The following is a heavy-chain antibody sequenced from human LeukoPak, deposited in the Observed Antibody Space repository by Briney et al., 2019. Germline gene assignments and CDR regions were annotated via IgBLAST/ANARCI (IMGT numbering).Heavy chain of an antibody. Sequence: EPSGTLSLTCAVSGGSISSSDWWSWVRQSPGKGLEWIGEIHHSGSTNYNPSLKSRVTMSVDKSKNQFSLNLSSVTAADTAVYYCARKYDWKRPLDYWGQGTLVTVSS. V-gene: IGHV4-4*02. J-gene: IGHJ4*02. D-gene: IGHD1-1*01. CDR2: IHHSGST. CDR3: ARKYDWKRPLDY. CDR1: GGSISSSDW.